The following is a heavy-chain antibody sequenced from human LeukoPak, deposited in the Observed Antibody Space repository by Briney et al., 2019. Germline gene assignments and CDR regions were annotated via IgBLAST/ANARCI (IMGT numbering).Heavy chain of an antibody. CDR3: ARQGELAIDY. V-gene: IGHV4-59*08. CDR2: IYNTGRT. CDR1: GGSITNYY. D-gene: IGHD1-26*01. J-gene: IGHJ4*02. Sequence: SETLSLTCSVSGGSITNYYWSWIRQSPGKGLEWIGFIYNTGRTSYNPSLQSRVTMSIDTSKNQFSLKLSSVTAADTAVYYCARQGELAIDYWGQGTLVTVSS.